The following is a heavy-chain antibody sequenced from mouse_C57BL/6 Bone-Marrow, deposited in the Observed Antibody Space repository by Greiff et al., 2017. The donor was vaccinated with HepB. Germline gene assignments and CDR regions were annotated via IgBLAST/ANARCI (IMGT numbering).Heavy chain of an antibody. CDR1: GFTFTDYY. CDR3: ARYGREGFAY. Sequence: EVHLVESGGGLVQPGGSLSLSCAASGFTFTDYYMSWVRQPPGKALEWLGFIRNKANGYTTEYSASVKGRFTISRDNSQSFLYLQMNGLRAEDSATYYGARYGREGFAYWGQGTLVTVSA. CDR2: IRNKANGYTT. J-gene: IGHJ3*01. V-gene: IGHV7-3*01.